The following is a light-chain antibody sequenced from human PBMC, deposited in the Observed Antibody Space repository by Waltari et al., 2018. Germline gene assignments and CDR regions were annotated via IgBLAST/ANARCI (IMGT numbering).Light chain of an antibody. Sequence: SSELTQDPAVSVAMGQTVRITCQGDSLRSYYASWYQQRPGQAPILVMYDKNNRPSGVPDRFSGSSSDDAASVTITGAQAEDEGSYYCHSRDGSGVGGSFGGGTKLTVL. CDR1: SLRSYY. CDR3: HSRDGSGVGGS. V-gene: IGLV3-19*01. CDR2: DKN. J-gene: IGLJ2*01.